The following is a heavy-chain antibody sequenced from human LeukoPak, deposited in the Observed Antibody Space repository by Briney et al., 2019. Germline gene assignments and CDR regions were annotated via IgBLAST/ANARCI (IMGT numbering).Heavy chain of an antibody. D-gene: IGHD2-21*01. CDR3: ATVSDYSAGGCCLQY. J-gene: IGHJ4*01. CDR2: INGDGTST. Sequence: GGSLRLSCAASGFTFSSYWMHWVRQAPGKGLVWLSRINGDGTSTNYADSVKGRFTISRDNAEDTLYLQMNSLRAEDSAVYSCATVSDYSAGGCCLQYWGHGTLVTVSS. CDR1: GFTFSSYW. V-gene: IGHV3-74*01.